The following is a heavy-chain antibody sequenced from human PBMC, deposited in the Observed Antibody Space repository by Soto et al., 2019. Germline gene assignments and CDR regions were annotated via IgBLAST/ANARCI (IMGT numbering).Heavy chain of an antibody. CDR1: WFTFSSYA. D-gene: IGHD4-17*01. CDR3: AKQDTVTTMFYYMDV. CDR2: ISGSGGST. J-gene: IGHJ6*03. Sequence: GGSLRLSCAASWFTFSSYAMSWVRQAPGKGLEWVSAISGSGGSTYYADSVKGRFTISRDNSKNTLYLQMNSLRAEDTAVYYCAKQDTVTTMFYYMDVWGKGTTVTVSS. V-gene: IGHV3-23*01.